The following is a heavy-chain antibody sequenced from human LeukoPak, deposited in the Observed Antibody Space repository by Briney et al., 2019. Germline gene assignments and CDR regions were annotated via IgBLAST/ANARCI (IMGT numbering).Heavy chain of an antibody. Sequence: GGSLRPSCAASGFTFSDYAMTWVRQAPGKGLEWVSSTGPVHYADSVKGRFTISRDNSKNTLYLQMNSLRAEDTAVYYCAKETRSSSQNWFDPWGQGTLVTVSS. CDR3: AKETRSSSQNWFDP. CDR1: GFTFSDYA. D-gene: IGHD6-13*01. J-gene: IGHJ5*02. V-gene: IGHV3-23*01. CDR2: TGPV.